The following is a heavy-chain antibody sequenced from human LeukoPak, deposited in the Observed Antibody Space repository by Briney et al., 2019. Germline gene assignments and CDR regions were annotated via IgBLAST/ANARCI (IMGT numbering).Heavy chain of an antibody. J-gene: IGHJ1*01. D-gene: IGHD3-10*01. V-gene: IGHV1-2*02. CDR2: IIADSGGT. CDR3: ATITLVRGVTRFNEYFQH. CDR1: GYTFTDYF. Sequence: GASVKVSCKASGYTFTDYFIHWVRQAPGQGLEWMGWIIADSGGTSYAQKFQGRVTMTRDTSISTAYMELSSLRSDDTAVYYCATITLVRGVTRFNEYFQHWGQGSLVTVSS.